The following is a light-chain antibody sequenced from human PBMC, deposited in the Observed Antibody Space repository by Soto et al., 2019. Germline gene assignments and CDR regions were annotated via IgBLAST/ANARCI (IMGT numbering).Light chain of an antibody. CDR3: QQYGSSPWA. CDR2: GAS. J-gene: IGKJ1*01. V-gene: IGKV3-20*01. Sequence: EIVLTQSPGTLSLSPGERATLSCRASQSVSSSSLALYQHKPGQSPRLLIYGASSRATGIPDRFSGRGSATDFTLTISRLEPEDFAVYHCQQYGSSPWAFGQGTKVDIK. CDR1: QSVSSSS.